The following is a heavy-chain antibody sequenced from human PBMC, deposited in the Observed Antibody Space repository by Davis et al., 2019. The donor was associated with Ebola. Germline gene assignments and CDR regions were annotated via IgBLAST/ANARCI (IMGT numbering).Heavy chain of an antibody. V-gene: IGHV4-34*01. CDR2: INHSGST. J-gene: IGHJ4*02. Sequence: SETLSLTCAVYGGSFSGYYWSWIRQPPGKGLEWIGEINHSGSTNYNPSLKSRVTIPVDTSKNQFSLKLSSVTAADTAVYYCARGGYYGSGSKWGQGTLVTVSS. D-gene: IGHD3-10*01. CDR3: ARGGYYGSGSK. CDR1: GGSFSGYY.